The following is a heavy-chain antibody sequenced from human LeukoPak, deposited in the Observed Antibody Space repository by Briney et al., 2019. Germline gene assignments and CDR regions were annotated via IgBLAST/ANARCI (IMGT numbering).Heavy chain of an antibody. D-gene: IGHD2-2*01. J-gene: IGHJ5*02. CDR2: VHLSGRT. V-gene: IGHV4-4*02. Sequence: PSGTLSLTCGVSGGSISSTNWWTWVRQPPGEGLEWIGEVHLSGRTNYNPSLESRVTMSVDMSENHLSLKLTSVTAADTAVYYCARHPSAMTRFDPWGQGTLVTVSS. CDR1: GGSISSTNW. CDR3: ARHPSAMTRFDP.